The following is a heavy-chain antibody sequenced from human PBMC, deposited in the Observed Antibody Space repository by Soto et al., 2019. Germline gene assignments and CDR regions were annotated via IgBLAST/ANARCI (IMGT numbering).Heavy chain of an antibody. D-gene: IGHD3-16*01. Sequence: QVHLVQSGAEVKNPGASVKVSCKASGYSFTRYGVGWARQAARQGLEWMGWINAYNGKTNYAQNLQGRRTPTTDISATTANMELRSLRSNDTAIYYYATMYVYVPPSPQDVWGQGTTVTFSS. V-gene: IGHV1-18*01. CDR2: INAYNGKT. CDR1: GYSFTRYG. CDR3: ATMYVYVPPSPQDV. J-gene: IGHJ6*02.